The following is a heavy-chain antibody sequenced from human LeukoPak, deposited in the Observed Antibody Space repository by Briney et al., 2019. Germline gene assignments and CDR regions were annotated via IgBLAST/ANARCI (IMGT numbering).Heavy chain of an antibody. CDR2: ISGSGGST. CDR3: AKSGTSGAFFGVALYYYYMDV. CDR1: GFTFSSYA. V-gene: IGHV3-23*01. Sequence: GGSLRLSCAASGFTFSSYAMSWVRQAPGKGLEWVSAISGSGGSTYYADSVKGRFIISRDNSKNTLYLQMNSLRAEDTAVYYCAKSGTSGAFFGVALYYYYMDVWGKGTTVTVSS. D-gene: IGHD3-3*01. J-gene: IGHJ6*03.